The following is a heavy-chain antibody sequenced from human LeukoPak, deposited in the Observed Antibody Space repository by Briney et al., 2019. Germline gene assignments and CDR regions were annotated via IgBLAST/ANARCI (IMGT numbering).Heavy chain of an antibody. V-gene: IGHV1-69*05. J-gene: IGHJ3*02. CDR3: AREVSGRGNAFDI. D-gene: IGHD3-10*01. CDR2: IIPIFGTA. CDR1: GGTFSSYA. Sequence: GSSVKVSCKASGGTFSSYAIGWVRQAPGQGLEWMGGIIPIFGTANYAQKFQGRVTITTDESTSTAYMELSSLRSEDTAVYYCAREVSGRGNAFDIWGQGTMVTVSS.